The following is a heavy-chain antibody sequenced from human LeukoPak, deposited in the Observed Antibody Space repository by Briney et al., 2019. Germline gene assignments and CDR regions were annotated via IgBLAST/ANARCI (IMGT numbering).Heavy chain of an antibody. Sequence: GGSLRLSCAASGYMFSDYYMSWIRQAPEKGLEWLSYISHSGSTIYYADSVKGRFTISRDNAKNSLYLQMNSLRAEDTALYYCAKDSTVSRLYYFDYWGQGILVTVSS. J-gene: IGHJ4*02. CDR3: AKDSTVSRLYYFDY. D-gene: IGHD5/OR15-5a*01. CDR1: GYMFSDYY. V-gene: IGHV3-11*01. CDR2: ISHSGSTI.